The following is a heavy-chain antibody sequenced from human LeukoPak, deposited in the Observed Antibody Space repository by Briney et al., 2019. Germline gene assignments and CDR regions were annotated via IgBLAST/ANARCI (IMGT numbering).Heavy chain of an antibody. J-gene: IGHJ4*02. Sequence: PGRSLRLSCAASGFFVSRSYMSWVRQAPGKGLKWVAVLYSGGSTFYAGAVAGRFSISRDNSENTLFLQMNSLTVEDTAVYYCGGEFHDRSGQYFGHWGQGTLVTVSS. V-gene: IGHV3-53*01. CDR1: GFFVSRSY. CDR3: GGEFHDRSGQYFGH. CDR2: LYSGGST. D-gene: IGHD3-22*01.